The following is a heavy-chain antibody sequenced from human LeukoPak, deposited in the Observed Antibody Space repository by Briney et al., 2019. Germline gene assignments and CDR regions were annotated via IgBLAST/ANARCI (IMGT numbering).Heavy chain of an antibody. J-gene: IGHJ6*02. V-gene: IGHV3-21*01. CDR2: ISSSSSYI. D-gene: IGHD2-2*01. CDR1: GFTFSSYS. CDR3: ARDTEVVPVGYNYYGMDV. Sequence: GGSLRLSCAASGFTFSSYSMNWVRQAPGKGLGWVSSISSSSSYIYYADSVKGRFTISRDNAKNSLYLQMNSLRAEDTAVYYCARDTEVVPVGYNYYGMDVWGQGTTVTVSS.